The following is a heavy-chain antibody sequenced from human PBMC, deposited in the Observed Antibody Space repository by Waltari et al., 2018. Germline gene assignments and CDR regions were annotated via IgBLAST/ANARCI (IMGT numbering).Heavy chain of an antibody. Sequence: QVQLQESGPGLVKPSETLSLTCTVSGGSISSYYWSWIRQPPGKGLEWIGYIYYSGSTNYNPPLKSRVTIAVDTSKNQFSRKLSSVTAADTAVYYCARDRSIQFHFWSGYGPLFDYWGQGTLVTVSS. CDR2: IYYSGST. CDR3: ARDRSIQFHFWSGYGPLFDY. D-gene: IGHD3-3*01. V-gene: IGHV4-59*01. CDR1: GGSISSYY. J-gene: IGHJ4*02.